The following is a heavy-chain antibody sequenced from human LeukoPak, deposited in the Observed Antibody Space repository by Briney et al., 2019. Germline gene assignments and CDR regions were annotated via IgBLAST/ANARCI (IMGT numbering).Heavy chain of an antibody. D-gene: IGHD3-16*01. Sequence: SETLSLTCTVSGGSISDYYWTWIRQSPGTGLGWIGYMDYSGSTAYNPSLKSRVTISVDTSKNQFSLKLSSVTAADTAVYYCARVGDYAVRDWGQGTLVTVSS. J-gene: IGHJ4*02. CDR3: ARVGDYAVRD. CDR1: GGSISDYY. V-gene: IGHV4-59*01. CDR2: MDYSGST.